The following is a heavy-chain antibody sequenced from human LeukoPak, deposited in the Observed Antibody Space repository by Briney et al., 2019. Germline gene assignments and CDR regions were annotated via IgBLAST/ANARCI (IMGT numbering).Heavy chain of an antibody. Sequence: SVKVSCKASGGTFSSYAISWVRQAPGQGLEWMGRIIPIFGTANYAQKFQGRVTITTDESTSTAYMQLSSLRSEDTAVYYCARQKRSSGYYEGDVDYWGQGTLVTVSS. CDR1: GGTFSSYA. D-gene: IGHD3-22*01. V-gene: IGHV1-69*05. CDR2: IIPIFGTA. CDR3: ARQKRSSGYYEGDVDY. J-gene: IGHJ4*02.